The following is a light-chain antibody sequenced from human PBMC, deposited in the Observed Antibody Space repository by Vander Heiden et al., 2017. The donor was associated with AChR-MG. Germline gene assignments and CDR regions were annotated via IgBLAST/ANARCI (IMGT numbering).Light chain of an antibody. CDR2: AAS. J-gene: IGKJ1*01. Sequence: DIQMTQSPSSLSASVGDRVTITLRASQSISSYLNWYQQKPGKAPKLLIYAASSLQSGVSSRFSGSGSGTDFTLTISSLQPEDFATYYCQQSYSTRWTFGQGTKVEIK. CDR1: QSISSY. CDR3: QQSYSTRWT. V-gene: IGKV1-39*01.